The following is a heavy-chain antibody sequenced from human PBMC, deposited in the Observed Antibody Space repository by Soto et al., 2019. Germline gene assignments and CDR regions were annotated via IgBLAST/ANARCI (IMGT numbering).Heavy chain of an antibody. CDR1: GGSISSYY. CDR3: ARDSVNSSSWYNWDY. Sequence: SETLSLTCTVSGGSISSYYWSWIRQPPGKGLEWIGYIYYSGSTNYNPSLKGRVTISADTSKNQFSLKLSSVTAADTAVYYCARDSVNSSSWYNWDYWGQGTLVTVSS. J-gene: IGHJ4*02. D-gene: IGHD6-13*01. CDR2: IYYSGST. V-gene: IGHV4-59*01.